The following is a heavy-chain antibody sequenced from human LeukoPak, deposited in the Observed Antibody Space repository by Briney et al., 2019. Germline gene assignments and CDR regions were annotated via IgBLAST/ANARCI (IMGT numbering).Heavy chain of an antibody. D-gene: IGHD5-24*01. CDR3: ARDISYPKSRDGYKNLDY. CDR1: GYTFTSYG. Sequence: ASVKVSCKASGYTFTSYGISWVRQAPGQGLEWMGWISAYNGNTNYAQKLQGRGSMTTDTSTCKAYMELRRLRSDDTAVYYCARDISYPKSRDGYKNLDYWGQGTLVTVSS. V-gene: IGHV1-18*01. CDR2: ISAYNGNT. J-gene: IGHJ4*02.